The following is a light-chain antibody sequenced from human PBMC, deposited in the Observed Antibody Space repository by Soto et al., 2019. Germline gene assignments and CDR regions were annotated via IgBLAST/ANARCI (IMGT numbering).Light chain of an antibody. Sequence: QSVLPQPPSASGTPGQRVTISCSGTSSNIGSNYVYSYQQLPRAAPKLLIYKNDQRPSAVPDRLSASKSGTSASLAISGRRSDDEADYYCATWDDSLSGGVFGGGTKLTVL. V-gene: IGLV1-47*01. CDR1: SSNIGSNY. CDR2: KND. CDR3: ATWDDSLSGGV. J-gene: IGLJ2*01.